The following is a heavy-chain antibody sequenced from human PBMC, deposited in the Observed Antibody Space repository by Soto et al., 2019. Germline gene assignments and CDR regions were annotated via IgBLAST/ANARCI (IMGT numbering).Heavy chain of an antibody. Sequence: SETLSLTCAVYGGSFSGYYWSWIRQPPGKGLEWIGEINHSGSTNYNPSLKSRVTISVDTSKNQFSLKLSSVTAADTAVYYCARGGGSSWYGRYYYYGMDVWGQGTTVTV. V-gene: IGHV4-34*01. D-gene: IGHD6-13*01. CDR1: GGSFSGYY. CDR3: ARGGGSSWYGRYYYYGMDV. CDR2: INHSGST. J-gene: IGHJ6*02.